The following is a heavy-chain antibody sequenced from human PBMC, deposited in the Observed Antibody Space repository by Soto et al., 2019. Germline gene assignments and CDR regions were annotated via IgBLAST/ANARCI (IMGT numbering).Heavy chain of an antibody. CDR2: IIPISDTT. CDR1: GGTFSSYA. V-gene: IGHV1-69*01. J-gene: IGHJ6*02. D-gene: IGHD2-2*01. Sequence: QVQLVQSGAEVKKPGSSVKVSCKASGGTFSSYAISWVRQAPGQGLEWMGGIIPISDTTNYAQKFQGRVTTTPDESTSTAYMELSRLRPADTAVYYCARSQGSSTLLEFYYDYYYGMDVWGQGTTVTVSS. CDR3: ARSQGSSTLLEFYYDYYYGMDV.